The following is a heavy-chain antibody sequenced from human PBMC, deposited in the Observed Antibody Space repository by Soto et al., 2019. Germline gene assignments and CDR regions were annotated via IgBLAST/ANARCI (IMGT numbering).Heavy chain of an antibody. CDR3: ASLAAAGLYFDY. Sequence: PSETLSLTCTVSGGSISSGGYYWSWIRQHPGKGLEWIGYIYYSGSTYYNPSLKSRVTISVDTSKNQFSLKLSSVTAADTAVYYCASLAAAGLYFDYWGQGTLVTVSS. D-gene: IGHD6-13*01. J-gene: IGHJ4*02. CDR2: IYYSGST. V-gene: IGHV4-31*03. CDR1: GGSISSGGYY.